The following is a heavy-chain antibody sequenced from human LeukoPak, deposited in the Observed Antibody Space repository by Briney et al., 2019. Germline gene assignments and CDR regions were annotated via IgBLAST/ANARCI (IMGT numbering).Heavy chain of an antibody. CDR3: ARVGRQNWFDP. V-gene: IGHV4-31*03. CDR1: GGSITGGGYY. Sequence: PSETLSLTCTASGGSITGGGYYWSWIRQFPGKGLEWIGYIYYEASTYYNPSLKSRVTISRDTSKNQFSLNMTSVTAADTAVYYCARVGRQNWFDPWGQGTLVTVSS. J-gene: IGHJ5*02. CDR2: IYYEAST.